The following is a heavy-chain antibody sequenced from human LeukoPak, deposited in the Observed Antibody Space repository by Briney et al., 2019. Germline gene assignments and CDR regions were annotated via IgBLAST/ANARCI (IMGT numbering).Heavy chain of an antibody. Sequence: GGSLRLSCAASGFSVSSTYMSWVRQAPGKGLEYVSATSSNGGSTNYADSVKGRFTISRDNSKNTLYLQMRSLRGEDTAVYYCVKPGYRSSWFDYWGQGALVTVSS. CDR2: TSSNGGST. CDR3: VKPGYRSSWFDY. D-gene: IGHD6-13*01. CDR1: GFSVSSTY. V-gene: IGHV3-64D*06. J-gene: IGHJ4*02.